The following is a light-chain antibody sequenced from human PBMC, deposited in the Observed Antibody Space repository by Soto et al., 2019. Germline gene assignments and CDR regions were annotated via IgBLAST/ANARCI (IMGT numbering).Light chain of an antibody. CDR2: GAS. CDR3: QQYNNWLLYT. CDR1: QSVSSN. J-gene: IGKJ2*01. Sequence: EIVMTQSPATLSVSPGERATLSCRASQSVSSNLAWYQQKPGQAPRLLSYGASTRATGIPARFSGSGSGTEFTLTISSLQSEDFAVYYCQQYNNWLLYTFGQGTKMEIK. V-gene: IGKV3-15*01.